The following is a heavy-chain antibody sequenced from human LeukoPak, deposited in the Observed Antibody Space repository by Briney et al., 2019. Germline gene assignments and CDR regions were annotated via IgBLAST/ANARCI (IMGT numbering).Heavy chain of an antibody. J-gene: IGHJ4*02. Sequence: PSETLSLTCTVSGGSVSSGSYYWSWIRQPSGKGLEWIGEINHSGSTNYNPSLKSRVTISVDTSKNQFSLKLSSVTAADTAVYYCARGIAATYWGQGTLVTVSS. CDR3: ARGIAATY. D-gene: IGHD6-13*01. V-gene: IGHV4-39*07. CDR2: INHSGST. CDR1: GGSVSSGSYY.